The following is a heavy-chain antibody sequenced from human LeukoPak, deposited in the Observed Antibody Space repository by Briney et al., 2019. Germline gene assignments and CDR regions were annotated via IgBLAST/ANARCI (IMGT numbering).Heavy chain of an antibody. V-gene: IGHV1-69*13. D-gene: IGHD2-15*01. CDR3: ASAVCSGGSCYSGAFDI. J-gene: IGHJ3*02. Sequence: GASVKVSCKASGGTFSSYAISGVRQAPGQGLEWMGGIIPIFGTANYAQKFQGRVTITADESTSTAYMELSSLRSEDTAVYYCASAVCSGGSCYSGAFDIWGQGTMVTVSS. CDR1: GGTFSSYA. CDR2: IIPIFGTA.